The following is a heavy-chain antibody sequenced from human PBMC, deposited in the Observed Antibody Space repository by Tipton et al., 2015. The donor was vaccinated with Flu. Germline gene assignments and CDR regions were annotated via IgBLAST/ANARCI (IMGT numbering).Heavy chain of an antibody. CDR3: ARVTKTGDYDILTGYNPFDY. V-gene: IGHV4-59*01. CDR2: IYYSGNT. J-gene: IGHJ4*02. Sequence: TLSLTCTVSGGSISSYYWNWIRRPPGKGLEWIGYIYYSGNTNYNPSLKSRVTISLDTSKNQFSLKLTSVTAADTAVYYCARVTKTGDYDILTGYNPFDYWGQGTLVTVSS. CDR1: GGSISSYY. D-gene: IGHD3-9*01.